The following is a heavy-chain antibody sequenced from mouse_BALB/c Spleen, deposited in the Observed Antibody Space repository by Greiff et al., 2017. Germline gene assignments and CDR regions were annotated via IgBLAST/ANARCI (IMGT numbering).Heavy chain of an antibody. D-gene: IGHD1-1*01. CDR1: GYSFTSYW. V-gene: IGHV1-74*01. CDR2: IDPSDSET. CDR3: ATAPVVAADFDY. J-gene: IGHJ2*01. Sequence: QVHVKQSGPQLVRPGASVKISCKASGYSFTSYWMHWVKQRPGQGLEWIGMIDPSDSETRLNQKFKDKATLTVDKSSSTAYMQLSSPTSEDSAVYYCATAPVVAADFDYWGQGTTLTVSS.